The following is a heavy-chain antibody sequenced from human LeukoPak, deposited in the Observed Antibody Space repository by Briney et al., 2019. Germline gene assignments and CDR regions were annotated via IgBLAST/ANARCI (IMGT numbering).Heavy chain of an antibody. V-gene: IGHV1-46*01. CDR1: RYIFTTYY. D-gene: IGHD1-26*01. CDR2: IYPSGGAT. J-gene: IGHJ4*02. CDR3: ARSTSYSGRPLYYFDS. Sequence: ASVKISCKASRYIFTTYYLHWVGQAPGQGLEWMGIIYPSGGATNYAQKFQGRITLTRDTSTSTVYMELNSLRSEDTAVYYCARSTSYSGRPLYYFDSWGQGTLVTVSS.